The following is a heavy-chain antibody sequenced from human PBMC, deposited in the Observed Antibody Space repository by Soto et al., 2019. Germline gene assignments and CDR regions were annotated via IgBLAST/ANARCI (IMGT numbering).Heavy chain of an antibody. CDR2: ISYDGSNK. J-gene: IGHJ4*02. CDR1: GFTFSSYA. CDR3: ARASWTLYYFDY. D-gene: IGHD3-3*01. V-gene: IGHV3-30-3*01. Sequence: GGSLRLSCAASGFTFSSYAMHWVRQAPGKGLEWVAVISYDGSNKYYADSVKGRFTISRDNSKNTLYLQMNSLRAEDTAVDYCARASWTLYYFDYWGQGTLVTISS.